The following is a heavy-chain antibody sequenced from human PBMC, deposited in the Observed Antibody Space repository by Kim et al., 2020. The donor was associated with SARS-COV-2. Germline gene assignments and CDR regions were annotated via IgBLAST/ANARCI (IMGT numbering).Heavy chain of an antibody. CDR3: AKAQPLSRGCYVFED. D-gene: IGHD6-19*01. CDR1: GFTVNNFA. CDR2: DPGGGGRT. V-gene: IGHV3-23*01. J-gene: IGHJ4*02. Sequence: GGSLRLSCGAYGFTVNNFAMSWVRQAPGKGLEWVSTDPGGGGRTFYADSVKGRFTISRDNSKNTVFLQMNSVRAEDTAGYYCAKAQPLSRGCYVFEDWGQGTLVTVSS.